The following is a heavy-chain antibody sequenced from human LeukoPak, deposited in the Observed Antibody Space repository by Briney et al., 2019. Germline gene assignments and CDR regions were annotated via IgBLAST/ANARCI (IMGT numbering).Heavy chain of an antibody. J-gene: IGHJ5*02. Sequence: SETLSLTCAVSGYSISSGYYWGWIRQSPGKGLEWIGTIYYSGSTCYNPSLKSRVTISIDTSKNQFSLKLGSVTAADTAVYYCARDSSISCFFTWGQGTLVTVSS. CDR3: ARDSSISCFFT. CDR1: GYSISSGYY. D-gene: IGHD6-13*01. CDR2: IYYSGST. V-gene: IGHV4-38-2*01.